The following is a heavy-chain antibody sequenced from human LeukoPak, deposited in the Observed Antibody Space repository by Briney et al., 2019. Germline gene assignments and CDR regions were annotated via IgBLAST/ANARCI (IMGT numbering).Heavy chain of an antibody. J-gene: IGHJ5*02. V-gene: IGHV5-51*01. Sequence: GESLKISCKGSGYSFTSYWIGWVRQMPGKGLEWMGIIYPGDSDTRYSPSFQGQVTISADKSISTASLQWSSLKASDTAMYYCARSLAPAATPGDWFDPWGQGTLVTVSS. CDR3: ARSLAPAATPGDWFDP. CDR2: IYPGDSDT. D-gene: IGHD2-2*02. CDR1: GYSFTSYW.